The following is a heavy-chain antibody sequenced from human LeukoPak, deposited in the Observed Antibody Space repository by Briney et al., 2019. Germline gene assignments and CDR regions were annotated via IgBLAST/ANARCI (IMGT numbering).Heavy chain of an antibody. CDR3: ARETPRRGETRDGYR. CDR1: GFTFSSYG. D-gene: IGHD5-24*01. Sequence: AGGSLRLSCAASGFTFSSYGMHWVRQAPGKGLEWVAVISYDGSNKYYADSVKGRFTISRDNPKNLLFLRINSLRVEDTAVYYCARETPRRGETRDGYRWGQGTVVTVSS. CDR2: ISYDGSNK. J-gene: IGHJ4*02. V-gene: IGHV3-30*03.